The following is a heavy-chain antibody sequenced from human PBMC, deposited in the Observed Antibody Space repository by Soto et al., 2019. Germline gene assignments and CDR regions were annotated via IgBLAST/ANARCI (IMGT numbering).Heavy chain of an antibody. CDR1: GYSFRSYG. D-gene: IGHD3-16*01. V-gene: IGHV1-18*01. CDR2: VSGYNYKT. Sequence: ASVKVSCRASGYSFRSYGINGVRQAPGQGLEWIGWVSGYNYKTKYAQKLQGRITVTTDTSTNTAYMEPRSLRSDDTAVYYCGRSRSMIGDGWSESWGGGTLVTVCS. J-gene: IGHJ5*01. CDR3: GRSRSMIGDGWSES.